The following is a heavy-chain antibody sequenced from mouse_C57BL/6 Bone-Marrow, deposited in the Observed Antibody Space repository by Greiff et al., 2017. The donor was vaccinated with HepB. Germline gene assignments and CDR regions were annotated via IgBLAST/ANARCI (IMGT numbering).Heavy chain of an antibody. D-gene: IGHD2-4*01. CDR3: ARWGDDYDKGVYAMDY. J-gene: IGHJ4*01. CDR2: IYPGDGDT. CDR1: GYAFSSYW. V-gene: IGHV1-80*01. Sequence: QVQLQQSGAELVKPGASVKISCKASGYAFSSYWMNWVKQRPGKGLEWIGQIYPGDGDTNYNGKFKGKATLTADKSSSTAYMQLSSLTSEDSAVYFCARWGDDYDKGVYAMDYWGQGTSVTVSS.